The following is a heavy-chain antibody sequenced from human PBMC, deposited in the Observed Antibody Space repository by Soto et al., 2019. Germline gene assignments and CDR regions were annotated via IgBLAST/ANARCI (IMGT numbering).Heavy chain of an antibody. CDR2: IYYSGST. CDR3: ARVWHCISTPYYKEGSGYNWFDP. J-gene: IGHJ5*02. Sequence: SETLSLTCTVPGGSISSYYWIWIRQPPGKGLEWFLYIYYSGSTNYNHSLNSRATISVDTSKNQFSLKLSSVRDPLTAVYYCARVWHCISTPYYKEGSGYNWFDPWGQGTLVTVSS. V-gene: IGHV4-59*01. CDR1: GGSISSYY. D-gene: IGHD2-2*02.